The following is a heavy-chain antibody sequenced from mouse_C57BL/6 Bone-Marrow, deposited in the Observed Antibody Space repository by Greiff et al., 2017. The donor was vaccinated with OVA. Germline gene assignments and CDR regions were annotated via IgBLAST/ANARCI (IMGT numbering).Heavy chain of an antibody. CDR1: GYAFTSYW. D-gene: IGHD2-3*01. CDR3: ARRPGYSYYFDY. V-gene: IGHV1-64*01. CDR2: IHPNSGST. J-gene: IGHJ2*01. Sequence: QVQLQQSGAELVKPGASVKLSCKASGYAFTSYWMHWVKQRPGQGLEWIGMIHPNSGSTNYNEKFKSKATLTVDKSSSTAYMQLSSLTSEDSAVYYCARRPGYSYYFDYWGQGTTLTVSS.